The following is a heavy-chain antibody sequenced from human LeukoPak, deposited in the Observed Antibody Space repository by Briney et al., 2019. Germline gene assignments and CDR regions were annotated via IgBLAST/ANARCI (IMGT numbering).Heavy chain of an antibody. CDR3: GRHLHGDLYFDY. J-gene: IGHJ4*02. CDR1: GSIFTTYW. D-gene: IGHD4-17*01. Sequence: GASLKISCKGSGSIFTTYWIGWVRQMPGKGLEWMGIIYPGDSDTRYSPSFQGQVTISADKSISTAYLQWSSLTASDTAMYYCGRHLHGDLYFDYWGQGTLVTVSS. V-gene: IGHV5-51*01. CDR2: IYPGDSDT.